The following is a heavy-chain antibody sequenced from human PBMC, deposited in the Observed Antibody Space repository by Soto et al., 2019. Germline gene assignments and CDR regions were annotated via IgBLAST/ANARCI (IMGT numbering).Heavy chain of an antibody. V-gene: IGHV1-18*01. D-gene: IGHD6-13*01. CDR1: GYTFRNFG. J-gene: IGHJ4*02. CDR3: ARENSDCDY. Sequence: QIQLLQSGAEVKKPGASVKVTCKASGYTFRNFGITWVRQAPGQGLEWMGWISAYNANANYAQKFQGRLTMTADTSTSTAYMELRSLRSDDTAVYYCARENSDCDYWGQGTLVTVSS. CDR2: ISAYNANA.